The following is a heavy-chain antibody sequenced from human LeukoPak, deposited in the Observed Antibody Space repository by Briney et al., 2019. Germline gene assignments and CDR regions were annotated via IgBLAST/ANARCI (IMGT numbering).Heavy chain of an antibody. Sequence: GGSLRLSCAASGFTFDDYGMSWVRHAPGKGLGWVSGINWNGGSTDYADSVKGRFTISRDNAKKSLYLQMNSLRAEDTALYYCARVGGYYYDSSGPDYWGQGTLVTVSS. CDR2: INWNGGST. J-gene: IGHJ4*02. V-gene: IGHV3-20*04. CDR3: ARVGGYYYDSSGPDY. CDR1: GFTFDDYG. D-gene: IGHD3-22*01.